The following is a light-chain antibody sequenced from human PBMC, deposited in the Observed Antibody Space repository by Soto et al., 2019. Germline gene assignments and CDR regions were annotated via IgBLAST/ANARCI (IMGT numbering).Light chain of an antibody. J-gene: IGKJ4*01. CDR2: RAS. CDR1: QSISSW. V-gene: IGKV1-5*03. Sequence: DIQMTQSPSTLSASVGDRVTITCRASQSISSWLAWYQQKPGPAPKLLIYRASTLQSGVPSRFSGSGSGTEFTLTISSLQSEDFAVYYCQQYNDWPLTFGGGTKV. CDR3: QQYNDWPLT.